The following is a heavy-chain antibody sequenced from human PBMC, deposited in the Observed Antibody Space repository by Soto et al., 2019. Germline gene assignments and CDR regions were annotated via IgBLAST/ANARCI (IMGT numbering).Heavy chain of an antibody. CDR1: GGSISSSSYY. J-gene: IGHJ5*02. CDR2: IYCSGST. CDR3: ARLGWIAAAGSGRFDH. D-gene: IGHD6-13*01. Sequence: SETLSLTCTVSGGSISSSSYYWGWIRQPPGKGLEWIGSIYCSGSTYYNPSLKSRVTISVDTSKNQFSLKLSSVTAADTAVYYCARLGWIAAAGSGRFDHWGQGTLVTVSS. V-gene: IGHV4-39*01.